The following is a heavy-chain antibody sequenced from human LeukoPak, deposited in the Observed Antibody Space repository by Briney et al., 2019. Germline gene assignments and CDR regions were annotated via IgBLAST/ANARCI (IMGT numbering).Heavy chain of an antibody. J-gene: IGHJ4*02. CDR2: IYYSGST. V-gene: IGHV4-59*01. CDR3: AVYYVWGSYMRY. Sequence: SETLSLTCTVSGGSISSYYWSWIRQPPGKGLEWIGYIYYSGSTNYNPSPKSRVTISVDTSKNQFSLKLSSVTAADTAVYYCAVYYVWGSYMRYWGQGTLVTVSS. CDR1: GGSISSYY. D-gene: IGHD3-16*01.